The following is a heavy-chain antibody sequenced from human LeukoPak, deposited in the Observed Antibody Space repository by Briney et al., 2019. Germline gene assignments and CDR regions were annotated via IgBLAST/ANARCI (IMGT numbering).Heavy chain of an antibody. CDR2: ISSSGSTI. D-gene: IGHD3-3*01. Sequence: PGGSLRLSCAASGFTFSDYYMSWLRQAPGKGLEWVSYISSSGSTIYYADSVKGRFTISRDNAKNSLYLQMNSLRAEDTAVYYCARRGTYDVWSGYYAVWGQGTLVTVSS. J-gene: IGHJ4*02. CDR1: GFTFSDYY. V-gene: IGHV3-11*04. CDR3: ARRGTYDVWSGYYAV.